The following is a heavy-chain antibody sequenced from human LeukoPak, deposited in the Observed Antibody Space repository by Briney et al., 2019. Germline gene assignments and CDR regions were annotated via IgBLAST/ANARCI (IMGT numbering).Heavy chain of an antibody. Sequence: QTGGSLRLSCAASGFTFSSYGMHWVRQAPGKGLEWVAVIWYDGSNKYYADSVKGRFTISRDNSKNTLYLQMNSLRAEDTAVYYCVLYVPAASDAFDIWGQGTMVTVSS. CDR3: VLYVPAASDAFDI. CDR1: GFTFSSYG. J-gene: IGHJ3*02. V-gene: IGHV3-33*01. D-gene: IGHD2-2*01. CDR2: IWYDGSNK.